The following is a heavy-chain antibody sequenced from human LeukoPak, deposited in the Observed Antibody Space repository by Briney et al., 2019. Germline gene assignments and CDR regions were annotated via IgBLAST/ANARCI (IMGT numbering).Heavy chain of an antibody. V-gene: IGHV1-69*04. J-gene: IGHJ4*02. CDR3: ARDRGSYYDSSGSQTTDY. D-gene: IGHD3-22*01. Sequence: ASVKVSCKASGGTFSSYAISWVRQAPGQGLEWMGRIIPIPGIANYAQKFQGRVTITADKSTSTAYMELSSLRSEDTAVYYCARDRGSYYDSSGSQTTDYWGQGTLVTVSS. CDR2: IIPIPGIA. CDR1: GGTFSSYA.